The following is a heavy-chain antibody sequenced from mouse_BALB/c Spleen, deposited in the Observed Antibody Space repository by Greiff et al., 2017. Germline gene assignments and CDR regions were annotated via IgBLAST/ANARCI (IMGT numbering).Heavy chain of an antibody. CDR2: ISYSGST. CDR3: ARLNYGSSGRYFDV. D-gene: IGHD1-1*01. V-gene: IGHV3-2*02. CDR1: GYSITSDYA. Sequence: VQLKESGPGLVKPSQSLSLTCTVTGYSITSDYAWNWIRQFPGNKLEWMGYISYSGSTSYNPSLKSRISITRDTSKNQFFLQLNSVTTEDTATYYCARLNYGSSGRYFDVWGAGTTVTVSS. J-gene: IGHJ1*01.